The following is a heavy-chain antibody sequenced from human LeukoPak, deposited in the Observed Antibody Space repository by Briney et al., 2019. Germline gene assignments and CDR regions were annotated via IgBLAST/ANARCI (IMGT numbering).Heavy chain of an antibody. CDR1: GGSFSGYY. Sequence: PSETLTLTCAVSGGSFSGYYWSWVRQPPGKGLEWIGEVNRSGSTKYNPALKSRVTISIETSKNQFSLKLSPVTAADTAVYYCATNPRGPCSSPNCYGEPPWAQGTLVTVSS. CDR3: ATNPRGPCSSPNCYGEPP. V-gene: IGHV4-34*01. D-gene: IGHD2-2*01. J-gene: IGHJ5*02. CDR2: VNRSGST.